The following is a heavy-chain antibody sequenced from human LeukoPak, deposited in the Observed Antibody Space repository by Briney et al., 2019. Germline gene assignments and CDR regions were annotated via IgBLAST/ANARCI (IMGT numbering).Heavy chain of an antibody. CDR2: ISYSGAT. D-gene: IGHD3-22*01. J-gene: IGHJ4*02. V-gene: IGHV4-59*01. CDR1: GGSISGFY. Sequence: SETLSLTCTVSGGSISGFYWSWIRQPPGKGLEWIGYISYSGATTYNPSLKSRVTISIDMSNNHFSLTLKSVTAADKAVYYCARDNYDNSGYYFDYWGQGTLVTVSS. CDR3: ARDNYDNSGYYFDY.